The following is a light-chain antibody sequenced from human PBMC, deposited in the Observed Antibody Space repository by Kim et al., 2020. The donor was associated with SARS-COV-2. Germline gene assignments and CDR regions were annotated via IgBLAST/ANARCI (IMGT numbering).Light chain of an antibody. J-gene: IGLJ2*01. V-gene: IGLV2-18*02. CDR1: SSDVGNYNR. CDR2: EVT. CDR3: SSYTTSSTVV. Sequence: QSALTQPPSVSGSPGQSVTISCTGTSSDVGNYNRVSWYQQPPGTVPKLMIYEVTNRPSGVPGRFSGSKSGNAASLTISGLQAEDEADYYCSSYTTSSTVVFGGGTKVTVL.